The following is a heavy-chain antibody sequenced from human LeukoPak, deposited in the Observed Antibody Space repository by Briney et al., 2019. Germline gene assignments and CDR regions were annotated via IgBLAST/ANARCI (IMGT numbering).Heavy chain of an antibody. J-gene: IGHJ4*02. CDR2: ISYDGRNK. V-gene: IGHV3-30*18. Sequence: GGSLKLSCAASGFTFSSYGMHWVRQAPGKGLEWVAVISYDGRNKYYADSVKGRFTISRDNSKNTLYLQMISLRAEDTAVYYCAKEGSSGRFDYWGQGTLVTVSS. D-gene: IGHD6-19*01. CDR3: AKEGSSGRFDY. CDR1: GFTFSSYG.